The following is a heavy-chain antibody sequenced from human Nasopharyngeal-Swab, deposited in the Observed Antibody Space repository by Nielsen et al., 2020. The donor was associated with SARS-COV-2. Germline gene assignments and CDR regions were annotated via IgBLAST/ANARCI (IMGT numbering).Heavy chain of an antibody. CDR2: ISYSGST. V-gene: IGHV4-39*01. Sequence: SETLSLTCTVSGGSISSSSYYWGWIRQPQGKGLEWIGSISYSGSTYYNPSLKSRVTISVDTSKNQFSLKLSSVTAEDTAVYYCARRGGDIVVVPADGTYYYYGMDVWGQGTTVTVSS. CDR3: ARRGGDIVVVPADGTYYYYGMDV. J-gene: IGHJ6*02. D-gene: IGHD2-2*01. CDR1: GGSISSSSYY.